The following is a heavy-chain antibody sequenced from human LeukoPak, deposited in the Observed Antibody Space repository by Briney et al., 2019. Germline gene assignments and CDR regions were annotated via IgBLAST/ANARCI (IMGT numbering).Heavy chain of an antibody. J-gene: IGHJ4*02. CDR2: IYYSGST. V-gene: IGHV4-31*03. CDR1: GGSISSGGYY. Sequence: TPSQTLSLTCTVSGGSISSGGYYWSWIRQHPGKGLEWIGYIYYSGSTYYNPSLNSRVTISVDTSKNQFSLKLSSVTAADTAVYYCARAIAAAGLDYWGQGTLVTVSS. D-gene: IGHD6-13*01. CDR3: ARAIAAAGLDY.